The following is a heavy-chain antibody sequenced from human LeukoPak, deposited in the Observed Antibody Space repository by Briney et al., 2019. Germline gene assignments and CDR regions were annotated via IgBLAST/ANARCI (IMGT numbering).Heavy chain of an antibody. CDR1: GYTFTGYY. V-gene: IGHV1-8*02. Sequence: ASVKVSCKASGYTFTGYYVHWVRQATGQRPEWMGWMSPNSGDTGYAQKFQDRVTMTRNTSISTAYMELSSLRSDDTAVYYCARGPPNWGYDYWGPGTPVTVSS. CDR2: MSPNSGDT. CDR3: ARGPPNWGYDY. D-gene: IGHD7-27*01. J-gene: IGHJ4*02.